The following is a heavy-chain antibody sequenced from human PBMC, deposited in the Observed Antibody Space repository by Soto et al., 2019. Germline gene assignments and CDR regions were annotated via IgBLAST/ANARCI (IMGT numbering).Heavy chain of an antibody. CDR3: ARSFGWYAIDH. CDR2: IHHSGST. J-gene: IGHJ4*02. Sequence: QMQLQESGPGLVKPSETLSLTCAVSSASIITEQRWTWVRQPPGKGLEWIGEIHHSGSTNNNPSLRSRVTMSVVKSKNQFSLNLNSATAADTALYYCARSFGWYAIDHWGQGTLVIASS. D-gene: IGHD6-19*01. CDR1: SASIITEQR. V-gene: IGHV4-4*02.